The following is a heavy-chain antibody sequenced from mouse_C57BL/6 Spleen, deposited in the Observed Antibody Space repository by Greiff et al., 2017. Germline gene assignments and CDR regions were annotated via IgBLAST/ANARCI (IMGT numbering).Heavy chain of an antibody. CDR2: IWSGGST. Sequence: VHLVESGPGLVQPSQSLSITCTVSGFSLTSYGVHWVRQPPGKGLEWLGVIWSGGSTDYNAAFISRLSISKDDSKSQVFFKMNSLQADATAIYYGAKNYGYDWYFDVWGTGTTVTVAS. CDR3: AKNYGYDWYFDV. V-gene: IGHV2-4*01. D-gene: IGHD2-2*01. CDR1: GFSLTSYG. J-gene: IGHJ1*03.